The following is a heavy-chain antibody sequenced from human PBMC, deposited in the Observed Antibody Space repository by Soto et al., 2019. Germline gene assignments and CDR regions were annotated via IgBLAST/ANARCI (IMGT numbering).Heavy chain of an antibody. D-gene: IGHD6-19*01. CDR3: AKEKGDGWYYFDY. J-gene: IGHJ4*02. CDR1: GGTFSSST. Sequence: SVKVSCKASGGTFSSSTISWVRQAPGQGLEWMGRIIPILGIANYAQKFQGRVTITADKSTSTAYMELSSLRSEDTAVYYCAKEKGDGWYYFDYWGQGTLVTVSS. V-gene: IGHV1-69*04. CDR2: IIPILGIA.